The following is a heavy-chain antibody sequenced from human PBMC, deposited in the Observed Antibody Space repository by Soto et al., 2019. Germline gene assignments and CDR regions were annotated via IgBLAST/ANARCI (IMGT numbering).Heavy chain of an antibody. J-gene: IGHJ6*02. CDR1: GFTFSSYA. Sequence: PGGSLRLSCAASGFTFSSYAMHWVRQAPGKGLEWVAVISYDGSNKYYADSVKGRFTISRDNSKNTLYLQMNSLRAEDTAVYYSARDLISVTAAAGPGYYYYGMDVWGQGTTVTVSS. D-gene: IGHD6-13*01. CDR2: ISYDGSNK. V-gene: IGHV3-30-3*01. CDR3: ARDLISVTAAAGPGYYYYGMDV.